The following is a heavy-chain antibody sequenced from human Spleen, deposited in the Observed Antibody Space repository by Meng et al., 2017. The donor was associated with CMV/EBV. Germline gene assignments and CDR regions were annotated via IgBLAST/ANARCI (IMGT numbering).Heavy chain of an antibody. CDR1: GFVFDYFA. V-gene: IGHV3-43D*03. CDR3: GRDMNV. Sequence: ETLSLTCAASGFVFDYFAMHWVRQVPGKGLEWVSLILWDGGSTFYADAVKGRFTISRDNAKNSLYLQMNSLRAEDTAVYYCGRDMNVWGQGTTVTVSS. CDR2: ILWDGGST. J-gene: IGHJ6*02.